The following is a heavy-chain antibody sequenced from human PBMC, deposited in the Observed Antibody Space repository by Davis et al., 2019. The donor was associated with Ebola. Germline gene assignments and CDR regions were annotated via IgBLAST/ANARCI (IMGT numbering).Heavy chain of an antibody. D-gene: IGHD2-21*02. V-gene: IGHV3-30*04. Sequence: GESLKISCAASGFTFSSSAMHWVRQAPGKGLEWVAIISYDGSDKNYADSVKGRFTISRDNSINTLYLQMNSLRAEDTAVYYCARVLVVTNYYFYGMDVWGQGTTVTVSS. CDR1: GFTFSSSA. J-gene: IGHJ6*02. CDR2: ISYDGSDK. CDR3: ARVLVVTNYYFYGMDV.